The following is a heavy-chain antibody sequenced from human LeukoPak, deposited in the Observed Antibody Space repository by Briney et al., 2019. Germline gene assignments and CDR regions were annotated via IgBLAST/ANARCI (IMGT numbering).Heavy chain of an antibody. V-gene: IGHV3-7*01. Sequence: GGSLRLSCAASGFTFSSYWMSWVRQAPGKGLEWVANINQDGSGEYYVDSVKGRFTISRDNAKNSVSLQMNSLRAEDTAMYYCARKVGKYSGWYNSWGQGTLVTVPS. CDR3: ARKVGKYSGWYNS. CDR2: INQDGSGE. CDR1: GFTFSSYW. J-gene: IGHJ5*01. D-gene: IGHD1-26*01.